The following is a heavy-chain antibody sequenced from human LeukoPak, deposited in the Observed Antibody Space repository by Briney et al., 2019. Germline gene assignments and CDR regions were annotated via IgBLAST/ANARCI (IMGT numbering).Heavy chain of an antibody. CDR1: GGSFSGYY. Sequence: SETLSLTCAVSGGSFSGYYWSWIRQPPGKGLEWIGEINHSGSTNYNPSLKSRVTISVDTSKNQFSLKLSSVTAADTAVYYCARDETGTTLDNAFDIWGQGTMVTVSS. V-gene: IGHV4-34*01. J-gene: IGHJ3*02. CDR3: ARDETGTTLDNAFDI. CDR2: INHSGST. D-gene: IGHD1-7*01.